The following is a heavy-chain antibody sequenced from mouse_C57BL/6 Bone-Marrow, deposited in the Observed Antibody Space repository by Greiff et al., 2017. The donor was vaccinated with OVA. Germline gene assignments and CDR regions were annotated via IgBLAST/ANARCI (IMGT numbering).Heavy chain of an antibody. Sequence: QVQLKQSGAELARPGASVKLSCKASGYTFTSYGISWVKQRTGQGLEWIGEIYPRSGNTYYNEKFKGKATLTADKSSSTAYMELRSLTSEDSAVYFCARSGEYHWYFDVWGTGTTVTVSS. J-gene: IGHJ1*03. D-gene: IGHD5-1*01. CDR3: ARSGEYHWYFDV. CDR2: IYPRSGNT. CDR1: GYTFTSYG. V-gene: IGHV1-81*01.